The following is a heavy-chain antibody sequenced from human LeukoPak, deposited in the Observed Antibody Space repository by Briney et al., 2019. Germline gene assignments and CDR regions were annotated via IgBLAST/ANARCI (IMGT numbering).Heavy chain of an antibody. CDR1: GGTISSYY. Sequence: PSETLSLTCTVSGGTISSYYWSWIRQPPGKGLEWMGYIYYSGSTNYNPSLKSRVTISVDTSKNQFSLKLSSVTAADTAVYYCARGAYTSSSWYDGYYYMDVWGKGTTVTVSS. CDR3: ARGAYTSSSWYDGYYYMDV. CDR2: IYYSGST. V-gene: IGHV4-59*01. D-gene: IGHD6-13*01. J-gene: IGHJ6*03.